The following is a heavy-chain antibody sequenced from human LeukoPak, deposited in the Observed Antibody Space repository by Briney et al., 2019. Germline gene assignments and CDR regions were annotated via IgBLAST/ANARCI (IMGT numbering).Heavy chain of an antibody. J-gene: IGHJ4*02. V-gene: IGHV1-8*03. Sequence: GASVKVSCKASGYTFTSYDINWVRQATGQGLEWMGWMNPNSGNTGYAQKFQGRVTITRNTSISTAYMELSSLRSEDTAVYYCARGKRDGGSYTGYFDYWGQGTLVTVSS. CDR2: MNPNSGNT. CDR1: GYTFTSYD. CDR3: ARGKRDGGSYTGYFDY. D-gene: IGHD1-26*01.